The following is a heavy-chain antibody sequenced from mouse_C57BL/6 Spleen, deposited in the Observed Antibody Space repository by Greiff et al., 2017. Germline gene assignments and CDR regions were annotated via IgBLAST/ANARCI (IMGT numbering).Heavy chain of an antibody. Sequence: VKLMESGPGLVQPSQSLSITCTVSGFSLTSYGVHWVRQSPGKGLEWLGVIWSGGSTDYNAAFISSLGISKDNSKSQVFFKMHSLQADDTAIYYCARMDDGYEFADWGQGTLVTVSA. D-gene: IGHD2-3*01. CDR3: ARMDDGYEFAD. V-gene: IGHV2-2*01. CDR2: IWSGGST. J-gene: IGHJ3*01. CDR1: GFSLTSYG.